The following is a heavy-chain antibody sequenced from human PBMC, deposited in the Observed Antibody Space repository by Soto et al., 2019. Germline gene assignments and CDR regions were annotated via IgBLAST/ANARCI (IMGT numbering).Heavy chain of an antibody. J-gene: IGHJ4*02. V-gene: IGHV3-30*18. CDR3: VKDAYSGRL. CDR1: GFTLSTYG. Sequence: GGSLRLSCAASGFTLSTYGMHWVRQAPGKGLEWVAVISYDGISKYYADSVKGRFSISRDSSKNTLHLQMDSLRSEDTGVYYCVKDAYSGRLWGQGTLVTVSS. CDR2: ISYDGISK. D-gene: IGHD1-26*01.